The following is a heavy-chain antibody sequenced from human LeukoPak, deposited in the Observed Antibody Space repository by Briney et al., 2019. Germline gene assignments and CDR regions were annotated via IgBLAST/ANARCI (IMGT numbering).Heavy chain of an antibody. V-gene: IGHV3-15*01. CDR1: GFTFIKAW. Sequence: GGSLRLSCAASGFTFIKAWMTWVRQAPGKGLEWVGRIKSKPDGGTTDYAAPVKGRFTISRDDSKNTAYLQMNSLKTEDTAVYFCTSCGCDGCGALDNWGQGTMVTVSS. D-gene: IGHD5-12*01. CDR3: TSCGCDGCGALDN. J-gene: IGHJ3*02. CDR2: IKSKPDGGTT.